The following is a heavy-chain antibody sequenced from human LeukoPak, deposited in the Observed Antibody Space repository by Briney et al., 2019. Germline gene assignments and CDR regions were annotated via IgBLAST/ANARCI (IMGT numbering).Heavy chain of an antibody. D-gene: IGHD3-10*01. CDR3: ARFTMVRGVRPFDP. Sequence: PETLSLTCAVYGGSFSGYYWSWIRQPPGKGLEWIGEINHSGSTNYNPSLKSRVTISVDTSKNQFSLKLSSVTAADTAVYYCARFTMVRGVRPFDPWGQGTLVTVSS. CDR2: INHSGST. J-gene: IGHJ5*02. V-gene: IGHV4-34*01. CDR1: GGSFSGYY.